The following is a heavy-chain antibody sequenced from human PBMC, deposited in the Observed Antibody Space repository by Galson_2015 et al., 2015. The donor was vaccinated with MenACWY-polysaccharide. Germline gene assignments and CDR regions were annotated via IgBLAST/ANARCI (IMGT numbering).Heavy chain of an antibody. CDR3: VRSRLRNWFDP. V-gene: IGHV3-23*01. J-gene: IGHJ5*02. Sequence: TLRLSCAASGFTFGSYALSWVRQAPGKGLEWVSAISGSGGSTYYADSVKGRFTITRDISKNTLYLQMNSLRDEDTAVYYYVRSRLRNWFDPWGQGTLVTVSS. CDR1: GFTFGSYA. CDR2: ISGSGGST.